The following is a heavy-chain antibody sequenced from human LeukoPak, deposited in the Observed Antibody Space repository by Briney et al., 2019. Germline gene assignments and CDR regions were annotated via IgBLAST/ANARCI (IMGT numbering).Heavy chain of an antibody. CDR1: GFTFSSYS. CDR2: ISSSSSYI. D-gene: IGHD3-10*01. Sequence: GGSLRLSCAASGFTFSSYSMNWVRQAPGKGLEWVSSISSSSSYIYYADSVKGRFTISRDNAKNSLYLQMNSLRAEDTAVYYCARAPGKSGAFDIWGQGTMVTVSS. J-gene: IGHJ3*02. CDR3: ARAPGKSGAFDI. V-gene: IGHV3-21*01.